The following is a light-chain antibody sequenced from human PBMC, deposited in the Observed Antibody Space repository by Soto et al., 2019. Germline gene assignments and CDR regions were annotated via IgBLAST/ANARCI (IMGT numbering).Light chain of an antibody. CDR3: QQYITMPPYT. V-gene: IGKV3-15*01. Sequence: EIVLTQSPATLSVSPGERVTLSCKAGQSVSSSLAWYQQRPGQAPRLLIYGASTRATGIPARFSGSGSGTEFTISISSLQSEDLAVYYGQQYITMPPYTFGQGTKLEIK. J-gene: IGKJ2*01. CDR1: QSVSSS. CDR2: GAS.